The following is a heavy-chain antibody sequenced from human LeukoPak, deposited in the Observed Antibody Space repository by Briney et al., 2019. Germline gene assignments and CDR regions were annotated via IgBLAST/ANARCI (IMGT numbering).Heavy chain of an antibody. CDR1: GFTLSSYA. Sequence: GGSLRLSCAVSGFTLSSYAMSWVRQTPGEGLEWVSGISGSGGTTYYADSVKGRFTISRDNSKNTLYLQMNSLRAEDTAVYYCAKDFSKAYGPDCFDIWGQGTMVTVSS. J-gene: IGHJ3*02. D-gene: IGHD3-10*01. V-gene: IGHV3-23*01. CDR3: AKDFSKAYGPDCFDI. CDR2: ISGSGGTT.